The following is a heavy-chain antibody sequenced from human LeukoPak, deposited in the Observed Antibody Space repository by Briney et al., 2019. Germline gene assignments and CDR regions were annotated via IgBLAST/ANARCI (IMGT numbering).Heavy chain of an antibody. Sequence: GGSLRLFCAASGFTFSSYWMSWVRQAPGKGLEWVANIKQDGSEKYYVDSVKGRFTISRDNAKNSLYLQMNSLRAEDTAVYYCARHPAYSSSWGWLDPWGQGTLVTVSS. V-gene: IGHV3-7*03. CDR2: IKQDGSEK. D-gene: IGHD6-13*01. CDR3: ARHPAYSSSWGWLDP. CDR1: GFTFSSYW. J-gene: IGHJ5*02.